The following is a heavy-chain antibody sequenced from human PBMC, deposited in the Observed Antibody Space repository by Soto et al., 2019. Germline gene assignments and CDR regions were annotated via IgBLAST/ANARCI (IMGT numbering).Heavy chain of an antibody. CDR3: AREMGYCISTSCPFDY. V-gene: IGHV3-66*02. Sequence: GGSLRLSCAASGFTVSSSQMTWVRQAPGKGLEHVSVIYSGGRTFYADSVKGRFTISRDNSKNTLSLQMSSLRAEDTAVYYCAREMGYCISTSCPFDYWGQGTLVTVSS. CDR1: GFTVSSSQ. D-gene: IGHD2-2*01. J-gene: IGHJ4*02. CDR2: IYSGGRT.